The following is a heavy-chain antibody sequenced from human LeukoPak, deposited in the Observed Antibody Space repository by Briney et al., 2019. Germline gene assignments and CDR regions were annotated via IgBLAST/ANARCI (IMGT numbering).Heavy chain of an antibody. Sequence: PGGSLRLSCAASGFTFSSYGMSWVRQAPGKGLEWVSAISDSGGSTYYADSVKGRFTISRDNSKNTLYLQMNSLRAEDTAVYYCAKGGSGSYRNPIDYWGQGTLVTVSS. V-gene: IGHV3-23*01. D-gene: IGHD3-10*01. CDR3: AKGGSGSYRNPIDY. CDR1: GFTFSSYG. J-gene: IGHJ4*02. CDR2: ISDSGGST.